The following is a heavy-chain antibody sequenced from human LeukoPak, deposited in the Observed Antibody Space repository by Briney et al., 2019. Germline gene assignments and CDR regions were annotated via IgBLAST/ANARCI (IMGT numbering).Heavy chain of an antibody. CDR3: ARGPYCGGDCYFAY. D-gene: IGHD2-21*01. J-gene: IGHJ4*02. V-gene: IGHV4-4*07. CDR2: IYTSGTT. Sequence: PSETLSLTCAVSGYSISSYYWSWIRQPAGKGLEWIGRIYTSGTTNYNPSLKSRVTMSVDTSRNQFSLKLSSVTAADTAVYYCARGPYCGGDCYFAYWGQGTLVTVSS. CDR1: GYSISSYY.